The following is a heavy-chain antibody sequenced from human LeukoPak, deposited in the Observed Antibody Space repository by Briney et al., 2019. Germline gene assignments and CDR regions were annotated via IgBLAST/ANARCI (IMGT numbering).Heavy chain of an antibody. J-gene: IGHJ4*02. Sequence: GGSLRLSCAASGFTFSSYWMSWVRQAPGKGLEWVANIKQDGSEKYYVDSVKGRFTISRDNAKNSLYLQMNSLRAEDTAVYYCARAPRSSYLVIWYFDYWGQGTLVTVSS. D-gene: IGHD3-10*01. CDR1: GFTFSSYW. CDR2: IKQDGSEK. CDR3: ARAPRSSYLVIWYFDY. V-gene: IGHV3-7*01.